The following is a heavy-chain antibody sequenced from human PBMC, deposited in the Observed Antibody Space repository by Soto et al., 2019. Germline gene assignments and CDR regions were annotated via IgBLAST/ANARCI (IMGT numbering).Heavy chain of an antibody. D-gene: IGHD1-1*01. Sequence: QVQLVQSGAEVKEPGASVKVSCKASGYTFNRYGVSWVRQAPGQGLEWMGWINIYNGKTDYAQKFQGRVSVTTDTSTTTVYMELRSLRSDDTAVYYCARENWMESPNDYRGQGTLFTVSS. J-gene: IGHJ4*02. CDR1: GYTFNRYG. CDR3: ARENWMESPNDY. CDR2: INIYNGKT. V-gene: IGHV1-18*01.